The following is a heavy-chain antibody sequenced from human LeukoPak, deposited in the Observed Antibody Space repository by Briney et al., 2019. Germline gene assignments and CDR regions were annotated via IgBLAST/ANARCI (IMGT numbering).Heavy chain of an antibody. Sequence: PGGSLRLSCAASGFTFSSYAMSWVRQAPGKGLEWVSAISGSGGSTYYADSVKGRFTISRDNSKNTLYLQMNSLRAEDTAVYYCARGGYGDYYYYYMDVWGKGTTVTVSS. J-gene: IGHJ6*03. D-gene: IGHD4-17*01. CDR2: ISGSGGST. V-gene: IGHV3-23*01. CDR1: GFTFSSYA. CDR3: ARGGYGDYYYYYMDV.